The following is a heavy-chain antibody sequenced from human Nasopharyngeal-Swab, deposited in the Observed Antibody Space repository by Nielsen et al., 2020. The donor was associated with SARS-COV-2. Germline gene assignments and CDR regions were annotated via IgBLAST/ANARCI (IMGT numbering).Heavy chain of an antibody. D-gene: IGHD5-24*01. J-gene: IGHJ1*01. CDR3: ARGVETIHH. V-gene: IGHV3-11*04. Sequence: GESLKISCAASGFSFSEYYMSWIRQAPGKGLEWISDISSSGSITHYADSMKGRFIISRDNAKKSLYLQMNSLRAEDTAVYYCARGVETIHHWGQGSLVTVSS. CDR1: GFSFSEYY. CDR2: ISSSGSIT.